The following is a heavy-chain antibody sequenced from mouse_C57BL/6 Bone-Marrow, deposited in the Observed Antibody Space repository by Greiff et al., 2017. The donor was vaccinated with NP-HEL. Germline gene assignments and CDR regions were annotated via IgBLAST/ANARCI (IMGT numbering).Heavy chain of an antibody. CDR3: ARGRIHWYFDV. Sequence: QVQLQQSGAELVRPGASVKLSCKASGYTFTSYGISWVKQRTGQGLEWIGEIHPRSGNTYYNEKFKGKATLTVDKSSSTAYMGLRSLTSEVSAVDFCARGRIHWYFDVWGTGTTVTVSS. D-gene: IGHD1-1*01. V-gene: IGHV1-81*01. J-gene: IGHJ1*03. CDR2: IHPRSGNT. CDR1: GYTFTSYG.